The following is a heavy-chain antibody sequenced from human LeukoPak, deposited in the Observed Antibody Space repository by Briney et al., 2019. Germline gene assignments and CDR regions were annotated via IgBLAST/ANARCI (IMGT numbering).Heavy chain of an antibody. Sequence: GGSLRLSCAASGFTFSGSAMHWVRQASGKGLEWVGRIRSKASSYATAYAASVKGRFTISRGDSKNTAYLQMNSLKTEDTAVYYCTRRKTGTTDDYWGQGTLVTVSS. D-gene: IGHD1-7*01. CDR3: TRRKTGTTDDY. J-gene: IGHJ4*02. V-gene: IGHV3-73*01. CDR1: GFTFSGSA. CDR2: IRSKASSYAT.